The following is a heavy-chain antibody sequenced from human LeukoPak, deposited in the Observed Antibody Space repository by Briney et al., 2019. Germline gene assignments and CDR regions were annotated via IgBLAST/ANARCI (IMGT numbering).Heavy chain of an antibody. CDR3: ARAYSGSYGSDY. V-gene: IGHV3-21*01. CDR1: GFTFNTYS. CDR2: IGGSSSSR. J-gene: IGHJ4*02. Sequence: PGGSLRLSCVASGFTFNTYSMNWVRQAPGKGLEWVSSIGGSSSSRYHADSVKGRFTTSRDNAKNSLYLQMNSLRAEDTAVYYCARAYSGSYGSDYWGQGTLVTVSS. D-gene: IGHD1-26*01.